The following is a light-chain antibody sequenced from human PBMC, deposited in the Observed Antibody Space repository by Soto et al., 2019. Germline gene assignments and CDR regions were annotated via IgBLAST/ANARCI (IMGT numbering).Light chain of an antibody. V-gene: IGKV4-1*01. CDR3: QQYYSTLTWT. Sequence: DIVMTQSPDSLAVSLGERATINCKSSQSVLYSSNNKNYFAWYQQKPGQPPKLLIYWASTRESGVPERFSGSGSGTDFTLTISSLQAEDVAVYYCQQYYSTLTWTFGQGTKVEIK. CDR2: WAS. J-gene: IGKJ1*01. CDR1: QSVLYSSNNKNY.